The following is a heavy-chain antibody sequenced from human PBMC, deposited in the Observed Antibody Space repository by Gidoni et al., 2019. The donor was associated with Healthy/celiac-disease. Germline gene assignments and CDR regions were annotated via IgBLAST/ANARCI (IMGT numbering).Heavy chain of an antibody. J-gene: IGHJ6*02. CDR3: ARGQRPPYYYYGMDV. D-gene: IGHD5-18*01. V-gene: IGHV3-33*01. Sequence: QVQLVESGGGVVQPGRSLRLSCAASGFTFSSYGMHWVRQAPGKGLEWVAVIWYDGSNKYYADSVKGRFTISRDNSKNTLYLQMNSLRAEDTAVYYCARGQRPPYYYYGMDVWGQGTTVTVSS. CDR2: IWYDGSNK. CDR1: GFTFSSYG.